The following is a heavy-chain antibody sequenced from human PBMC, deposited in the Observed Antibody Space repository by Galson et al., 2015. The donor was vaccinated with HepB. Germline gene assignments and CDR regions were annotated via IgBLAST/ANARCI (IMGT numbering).Heavy chain of an antibody. Sequence: PALVKPTQTLTLTCTFFGFSLSTSGVGVGWVRQPPGKALEWLALIYWDDDKRYSPSLKSRLTITKDTPKNQVVLTMTNMDPVDTATYYCAHGTYGGYSGYDYRGDWFDPWGQGTLVTVSS. CDR2: IYWDDDK. D-gene: IGHD5-12*01. V-gene: IGHV2-5*02. CDR1: GFSLSTSGVG. J-gene: IGHJ5*02. CDR3: AHGTYGGYSGYDYRGDWFDP.